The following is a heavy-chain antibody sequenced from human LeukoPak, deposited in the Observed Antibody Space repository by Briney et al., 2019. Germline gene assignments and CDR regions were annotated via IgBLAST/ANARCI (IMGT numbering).Heavy chain of an antibody. D-gene: IGHD3-9*01. CDR3: ARGMDYDILAGPPDY. CDR1: EFTLSSYA. CDR2: ISYDGRNK. V-gene: IGHV3-30*04. Sequence: PGGSLRLSCAASEFTLSSYAMHWVSQAPDKGLEWVALISYDGRNKDYADSVKGRFTISRDNPKNSLYLQMNSLRGEDTAVYYCARGMDYDILAGPPDYWGQGTLVTVSS. J-gene: IGHJ4*02.